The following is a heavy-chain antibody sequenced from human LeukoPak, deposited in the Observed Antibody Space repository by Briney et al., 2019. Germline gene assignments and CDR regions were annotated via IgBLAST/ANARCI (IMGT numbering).Heavy chain of an antibody. CDR3: ARGRQQLATFYYYYYMDV. V-gene: IGHV4-61*02. D-gene: IGHD6-13*01. J-gene: IGHJ6*03. CDR1: GGSISSGSYY. CDR2: IYTSGST. Sequence: SQTLSLTCTVSGGSISSGSYYWSWIRQPAGKGLEWIGRIYTSGSTNYNPSLKSRVTISADTSKNQFSLKLSSVTAADTAVYYCARGRQQLATFYYYYYMDVWGKGTTVTVSS.